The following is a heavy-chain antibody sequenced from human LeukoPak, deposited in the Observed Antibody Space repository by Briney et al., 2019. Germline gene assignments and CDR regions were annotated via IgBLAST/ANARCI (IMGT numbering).Heavy chain of an antibody. CDR3: AGTYDILTDYSYFDY. J-gene: IGHJ4*02. CDR2: INPNSGGT. Sequence: GASVKVSCKASGYTFTGYYMHWVRQAPGQGLEWMGWINPNSGGTNYAQKFQGRVPITRDPAISTAYLELSRLRSDDTAVYYCAGTYDILTDYSYFDYWGQGTLVTVSS. V-gene: IGHV1-2*02. D-gene: IGHD3-9*01. CDR1: GYTFTGYY.